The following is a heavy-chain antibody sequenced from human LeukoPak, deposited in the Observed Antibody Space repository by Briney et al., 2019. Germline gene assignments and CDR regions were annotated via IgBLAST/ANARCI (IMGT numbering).Heavy chain of an antibody. D-gene: IGHD3-10*01. CDR3: ARVRITMVRGAKSNWFDP. V-gene: IGHV1-2*02. CDR2: INPNSGGT. Sequence: GASVKVSCKASGYTFTGYYMHWVRQAPGQGLEWMGWINPNSGGTNYAQKFQGRVTMTRDTSISTAYMELSRLRSDDTAVYYCARVRITMVRGAKSNWFDPWGQGTLVTVSS. J-gene: IGHJ5*02. CDR1: GYTFTGYY.